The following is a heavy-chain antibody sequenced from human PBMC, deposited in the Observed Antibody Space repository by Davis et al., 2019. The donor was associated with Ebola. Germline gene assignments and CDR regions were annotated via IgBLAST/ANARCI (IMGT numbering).Heavy chain of an antibody. CDR3: TTDPIVVVPAANPFDY. CDR2: IKSKTDGGTT. D-gene: IGHD2-2*01. V-gene: IGHV3-15*01. CDR1: GFTFSNAW. J-gene: IGHJ4*02. Sequence: GESLKISCAASGFTFSNAWMSWVRQAPGKGLEWVGRIKSKTDGGTTDYAAPVKGRFTISRDDSKNTLYLQMNSLKTEDTAVYYCTTDPIVVVPAANPFDYWGQGTLVTVSS.